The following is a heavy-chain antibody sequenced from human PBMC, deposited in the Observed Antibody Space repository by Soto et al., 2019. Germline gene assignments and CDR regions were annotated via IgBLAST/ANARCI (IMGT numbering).Heavy chain of an antibody. V-gene: IGHV4-34*01. CDR3: ARDMVRGLPYYYYYYMDV. J-gene: IGHJ6*03. CDR2: INHSGST. D-gene: IGHD3-10*01. CDR1: GGSFSGYY. Sequence: ASETLSLTCAVYGGSFSGYYWSWIRQPPGKGLEWIGEINHSGSTNYNPSLKSRVTISVDTSKNQFSLKLSSVTAADTAVYYCARDMVRGLPYYYYYYMDVWGKGTTVTVSS.